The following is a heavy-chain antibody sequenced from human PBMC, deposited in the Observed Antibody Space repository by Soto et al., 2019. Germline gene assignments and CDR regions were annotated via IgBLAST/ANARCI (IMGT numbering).Heavy chain of an antibody. J-gene: IGHJ3*01. CDR3: ARDRYDGETGYVVGDV. Sequence: QVRLEESGPGLVKPSGTLSVTCAVSGGSISSTHWWSWVRQSPGRGLEWIGEIFHSGSTNYNPSLKSRVTILMDKSNSQCSLKLSSVTAADTAVYYCARDRYDGETGYVVGDVWGRGTVVTVSS. V-gene: IGHV4-4*02. CDR1: GGSISSTHW. CDR2: IFHSGST. D-gene: IGHD3-9*01.